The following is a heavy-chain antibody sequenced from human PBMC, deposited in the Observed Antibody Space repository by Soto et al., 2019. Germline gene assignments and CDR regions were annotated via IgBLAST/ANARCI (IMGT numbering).Heavy chain of an antibody. V-gene: IGHV4-59*01. J-gene: IGHJ5*02. CDR2: IYYSGST. D-gene: IGHD3-9*01. Sequence: SETLSLTCTVSGGSISSYYWSWIRQPPGKGLEWIGYIYYSGSTNYNPSLKSRVTISVDTSKDQFSLKLSSVTAADTAVYYCARAQSYSDILTGYYGFAPWGQGTLVTVFS. CDR1: GGSISSYY. CDR3: ARAQSYSDILTGYYGFAP.